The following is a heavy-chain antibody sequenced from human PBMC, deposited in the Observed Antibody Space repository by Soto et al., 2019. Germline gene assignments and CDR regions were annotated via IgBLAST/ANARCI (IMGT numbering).Heavy chain of an antibody. CDR3: AKDLGVPPTTVTTFYAFDI. Sequence: EVQLLESGGGLVQPGGSVRLSCAASGFTFSSYAMSWVRQAPGKGLEWVSAISGSGGSTYYADSVKGRFTISRDNSKNTLYLQMNSLRAEDTAVYYCAKDLGVPPTTVTTFYAFDIWGQGTMVTVSS. J-gene: IGHJ3*02. CDR1: GFTFSSYA. CDR2: ISGSGGST. D-gene: IGHD4-17*01. V-gene: IGHV3-23*01.